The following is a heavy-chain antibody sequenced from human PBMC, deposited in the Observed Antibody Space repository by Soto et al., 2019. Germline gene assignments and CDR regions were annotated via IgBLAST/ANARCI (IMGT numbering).Heavy chain of an antibody. CDR1: GFTFDDYA. J-gene: IGHJ4*02. V-gene: IGHV3-9*01. D-gene: IGHD3-10*01. CDR2: ISWNSINI. CDR3: AASRSYCLDY. Sequence: EVQLVEFGGGLEQPGRSLRLSCAASGFTFDDYAMHWVRQTPGKGPEWVSGISWNSINIDSADSVKGRFTISRDNAKNFLYLQMNSLRAEDTALYYCAASRSYCLDYWGQGTLVTVSS.